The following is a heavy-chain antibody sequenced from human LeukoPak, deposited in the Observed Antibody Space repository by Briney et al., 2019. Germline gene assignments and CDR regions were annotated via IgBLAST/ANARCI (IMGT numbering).Heavy chain of an antibody. V-gene: IGHV3-33*01. CDR2: IWYDGSNK. D-gene: IGHD3-22*01. J-gene: IGHJ5*02. CDR1: GSTFSSYG. Sequence: PGGSLRLSCAASGSTFSSYGMHWVRQAPGKGLEWVAVIWYDGSNKYYADSVKGRFTISRDNSKNTLYLQMNSLRAEDTAVYYCAREYYYDSSGYFYNWFDPWGQGTLVTVSS. CDR3: AREYYYDSSGYFYNWFDP.